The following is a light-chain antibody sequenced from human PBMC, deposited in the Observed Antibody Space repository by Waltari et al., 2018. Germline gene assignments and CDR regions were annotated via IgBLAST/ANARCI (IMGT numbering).Light chain of an antibody. V-gene: IGKV3-11*01. J-gene: IGKJ5*01. CDR1: QSVSSY. CDR2: DAS. Sequence: EIVLTQSPATLSLSPGERATLSCRASQSVSSYLAWYQQKPGQAPRLLIYDASNPATGIPARFSGSGSGTDFTLTISSLEPEDFAVYYCQQRSNWPPTFGQGTRLEIK. CDR3: QQRSNWPPT.